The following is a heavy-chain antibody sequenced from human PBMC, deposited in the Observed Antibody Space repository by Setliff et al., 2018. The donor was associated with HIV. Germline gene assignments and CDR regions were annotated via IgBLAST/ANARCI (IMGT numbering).Heavy chain of an antibody. V-gene: IGHV4-38-2*02. Sequence: ETLSLTCLVFGYSISDGYRRGWIRQSPGKGPQWIASIYSTGDTYYNPSLKSRVTISIDTTKNRFSLKLTSVTAADTAVYFCARDRALRFSRSPSFYYFDSWGQGALVTVSS. CDR3: ARDRALRFSRSPSFYYFDS. J-gene: IGHJ4*02. D-gene: IGHD3-3*02. CDR1: GYSISDGYR. CDR2: IYSTGDT.